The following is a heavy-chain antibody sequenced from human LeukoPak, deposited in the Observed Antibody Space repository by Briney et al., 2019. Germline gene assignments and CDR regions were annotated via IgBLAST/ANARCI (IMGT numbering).Heavy chain of an antibody. CDR3: ARHRSYYVDY. D-gene: IGHD1-26*01. J-gene: IGHJ4*02. V-gene: IGHV4-59*07. Sequence: KASDTLSLTCTVSGRSISSYYWSWIRQPPGKGLEWLGYIYYSGSTNYNPSLKSRVTISVDTSKNQFSLKLSSVTAADTAVYYCARHRSYYVDYWGQGTLVTVSS. CDR2: IYYSGST. CDR1: GRSISSYY.